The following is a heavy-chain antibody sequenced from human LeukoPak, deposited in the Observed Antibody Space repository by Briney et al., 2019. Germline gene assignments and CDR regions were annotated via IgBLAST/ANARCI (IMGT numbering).Heavy chain of an antibody. CDR3: ARALGPIAVAADLDYYFDL. J-gene: IGHJ2*01. D-gene: IGHD6-19*01. V-gene: IGHV3-23*01. CDR1: GFTFSSYA. CDR2: ISGSGGST. Sequence: GGSLRLSCAASGFTFSSYAMSWVRQAPGKGLEWVSAISGSGGSTYYADSVKGRFTISRDNSRNTLYLQMDSLRAEDTAVYYCARALGPIAVAADLDYYFDLWGRGTLVTVSS.